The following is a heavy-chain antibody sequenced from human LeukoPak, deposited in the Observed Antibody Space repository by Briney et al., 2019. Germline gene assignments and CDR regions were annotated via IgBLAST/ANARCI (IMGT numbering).Heavy chain of an antibody. D-gene: IGHD3-10*01. J-gene: IGHJ4*02. Sequence: GGSLRLSCAASGFTFSGYSMNWVRQAPGKGLEWVSSISSSSSYIYYADSVKGRFTVSRDNAKNSLYLQMNSLRAEDTAVYYCARAPLVRGLIPSFDYWGQGTLVTVSS. V-gene: IGHV3-21*01. CDR3: ARAPLVRGLIPSFDY. CDR1: GFTFSGYS. CDR2: ISSSSSYI.